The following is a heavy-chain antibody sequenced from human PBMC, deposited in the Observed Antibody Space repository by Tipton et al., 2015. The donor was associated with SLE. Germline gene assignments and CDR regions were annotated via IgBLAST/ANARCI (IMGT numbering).Heavy chain of an antibody. V-gene: IGHV4-61*09. D-gene: IGHD2-8*01. Sequence: TLSLTCTVSGGSISSGSYYWSWIRQPAGKGLEWIGYIYTSGSTNYNPSLKSRVTISIDTSKNQFSLKLSSVTAADTAVYYCARDIVLMGPPYYYYYYMDVWGKGTTVTVSS. CDR3: ARDIVLMGPPYYYYYYMDV. J-gene: IGHJ6*03. CDR2: IYTSGST. CDR1: GGSISSGSYY.